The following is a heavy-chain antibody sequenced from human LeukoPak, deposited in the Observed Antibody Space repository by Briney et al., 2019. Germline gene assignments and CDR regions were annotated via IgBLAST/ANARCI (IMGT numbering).Heavy chain of an antibody. D-gene: IGHD6-13*01. CDR3: ARATTGAAGTADY. Sequence: PGGSLRLSCAGSGFSVSNNYMSWVRQAPGKGLEWVAVIYSGASSYYADSVKGRFIVSRDNSKNTLYLQMNTLRAEDTALYYCARATTGAAGTADYWGQGTLVTVSS. CDR2: IYSGASS. J-gene: IGHJ4*02. V-gene: IGHV3-53*01. CDR1: GFSVSNNY.